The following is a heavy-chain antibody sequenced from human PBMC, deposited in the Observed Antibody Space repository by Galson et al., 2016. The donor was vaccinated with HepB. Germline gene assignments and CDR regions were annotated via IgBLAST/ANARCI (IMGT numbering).Heavy chain of an antibody. CDR3: ARAGYAYVPADY. CDR1: GDSITTNNW. CDR2: ISLSGST. Sequence: SETLSLTCAVSGDSITTNNWWTWVRQPPGKGLEWIGEISLSGSTNSNPSLKSRVTISIDTSKNQVSPRLRSVTAADTAVYYCARAGYAYVPADYWGQGTLVTVSS. D-gene: IGHD5-18*01. V-gene: IGHV4-4*02. J-gene: IGHJ4*02.